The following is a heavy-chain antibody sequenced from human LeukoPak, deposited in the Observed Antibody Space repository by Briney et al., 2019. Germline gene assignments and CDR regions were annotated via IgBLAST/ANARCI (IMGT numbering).Heavy chain of an antibody. D-gene: IGHD6-19*01. J-gene: IGHJ5*02. Sequence: GSSVKVSCKASGGTFSSYAISWVRQATGQGLEWMGWMNPNSGNTGYAQKFQGRVTITRNTSISTAYMELSSLRSEDTAVYYCARDSSGWYHWFDPWGQGTLVTVSS. CDR2: MNPNSGNT. CDR3: ARDSSGWYHWFDP. V-gene: IGHV1-8*03. CDR1: GGTFSSYA.